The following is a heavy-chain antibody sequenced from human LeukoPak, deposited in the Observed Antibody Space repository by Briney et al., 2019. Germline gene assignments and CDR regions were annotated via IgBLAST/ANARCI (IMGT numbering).Heavy chain of an antibody. CDR1: GFTFSDYY. CDR3: ARDLQAVASPMNWFDP. Sequence: GGSLRLSCAASGFTFSDYYMSWIRQAPGKGLKWVSYISSGSSYTNYADSVKGRFTISRDNAKNSLYLQMNSLRAEDTAVYYCARDLQAVASPMNWFDPWGQETLVTVSS. D-gene: IGHD6-19*01. J-gene: IGHJ5*02. V-gene: IGHV3-11*06. CDR2: ISSGSSYT.